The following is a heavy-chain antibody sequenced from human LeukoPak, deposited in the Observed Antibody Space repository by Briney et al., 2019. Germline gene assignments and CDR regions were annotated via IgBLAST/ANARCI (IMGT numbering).Heavy chain of an antibody. CDR2: ISGSGGST. CDR1: GFTFSSYA. Sequence: GGSLRLSCAASGFTFSSYAMSWVRQAPGKGLEWVSAISGSGGSTYYADSVKGRFTISRDDSKNTLYLQMNSLRAEDTAVYYCAKRSYGSGSYYNNPPYYFDYWGQGTLVTVSS. D-gene: IGHD3-10*01. V-gene: IGHV3-23*01. J-gene: IGHJ4*02. CDR3: AKRSYGSGSYYNNPPYYFDY.